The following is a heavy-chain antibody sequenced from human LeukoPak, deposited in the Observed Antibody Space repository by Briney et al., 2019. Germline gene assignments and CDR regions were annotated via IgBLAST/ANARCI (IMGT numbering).Heavy chain of an antibody. D-gene: IGHD6-19*01. V-gene: IGHV4-39*01. CDR1: GGSISSSSYY. Sequence: SETLSLTCTVSGGSISSSSYYWGWIRQPPGKGLEWIGSIYYSGSTYYNPSLKSRVTISVDTSKNQFSLKLSSVTAADTAVYYCARLSGYSSGWYPKLSFDYWGQGTLVTVSS. CDR2: IYYSGST. CDR3: ARLSGYSSGWYPKLSFDY. J-gene: IGHJ4*02.